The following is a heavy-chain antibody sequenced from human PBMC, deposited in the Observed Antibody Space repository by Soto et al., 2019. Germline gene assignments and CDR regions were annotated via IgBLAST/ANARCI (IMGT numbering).Heavy chain of an antibody. CDR1: GYTFTSYG. J-gene: IGHJ4*02. Sequence: ASVKVSCKASGYTFTSYGISWVRQAPGQGLEWMGWISAYNGNTNYAQKLQGRVTMTTDTSTSTAYMELRSLRSDDTAAYYCARDIRDIVLVPAAIWGQGTLVTVSS. V-gene: IGHV1-18*01. CDR2: ISAYNGNT. D-gene: IGHD2-2*01. CDR3: ARDIRDIVLVPAAI.